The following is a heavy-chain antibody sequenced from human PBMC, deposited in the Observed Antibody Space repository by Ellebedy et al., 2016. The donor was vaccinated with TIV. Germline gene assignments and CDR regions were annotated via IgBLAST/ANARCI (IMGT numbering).Heavy chain of an antibody. CDR2: IRSDGSHK. CDR3: AKGAYPVPTFMAV. V-gene: IGHV3-30*02. Sequence: PGGSLRLSCAASGFSTSGMHWVRQAPGKGLEWVAFIRSDGSHKYYADSVKGRFTISRDDSKNTLYLQMNSLRTDDTALYYCAKGAYPVPTFMAVWGQGTTVIVSS. D-gene: IGHD4-17*01. J-gene: IGHJ6*02. CDR1: GFSTSG.